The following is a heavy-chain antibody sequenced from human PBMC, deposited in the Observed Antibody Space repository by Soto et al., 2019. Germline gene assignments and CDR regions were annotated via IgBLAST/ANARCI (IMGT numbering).Heavy chain of an antibody. CDR3: ATNYAYAEGYYWYGIDV. V-gene: IGHV3-74*01. J-gene: IGHJ6*02. D-gene: IGHD3-16*01. CDR1: GFTFSRYW. Sequence: EVQLVESGGGLVLPGGSLRFSCAASGFTFSRYWMHWVRQAPGKGLVWVSRVNSDGSDTHYADSVKGRFTISRDNAKNTLYLQMNSLRAEDTAVYYCATNYAYAEGYYWYGIDVWGQGTTVTVSS. CDR2: VNSDGSDT.